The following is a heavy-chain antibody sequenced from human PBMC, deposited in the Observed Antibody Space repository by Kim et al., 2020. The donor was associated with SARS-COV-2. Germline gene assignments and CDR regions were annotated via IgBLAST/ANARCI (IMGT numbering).Heavy chain of an antibody. CDR1: GFTVSSNY. D-gene: IGHD6-19*01. J-gene: IGHJ4*02. V-gene: IGHV3-66*01. CDR2: IYSGGST. Sequence: GGSLRLSCAASGFTVSSNYMSWVRQAPGKGLEWVSVIYSGGSTYYADSVKGRFTISRDNSKNTLYLQMNSLRAEDTAVYYCASSGSGWYRFDYWGQGTLVTVSS. CDR3: ASSGSGWYRFDY.